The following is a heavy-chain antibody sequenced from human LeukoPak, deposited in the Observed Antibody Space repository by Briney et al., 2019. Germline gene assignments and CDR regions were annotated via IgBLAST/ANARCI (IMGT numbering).Heavy chain of an antibody. CDR3: ARGGYSGGYFAFDY. Sequence: GGSLRLSCAASGFTFSSHVMHWVRQAPGKGLVWVSRINSDGSSTSYADSVKGRFTSSRDNAKNTLYLQMNSLRAEDTAVYYCARGGYSGGYFAFDYWGQGTLVTVSS. V-gene: IGHV3-74*01. D-gene: IGHD1-26*01. CDR1: GFTFSSHV. J-gene: IGHJ4*02. CDR2: INSDGSST.